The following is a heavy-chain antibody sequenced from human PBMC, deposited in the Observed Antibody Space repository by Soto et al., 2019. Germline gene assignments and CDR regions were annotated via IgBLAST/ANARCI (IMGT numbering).Heavy chain of an antibody. CDR1: GGTFSSYA. J-gene: IGHJ6*02. Sequence: ASVKVSCKASGGTFSSYAISWVRQAPGQGLEWMGGIIPIFGTANYAQKFQGRVTITADESTSTAYMELSSLRSEDTAVCYCARERPGIAAAGYGMDVWGQGTTVTVSS. V-gene: IGHV1-69*13. CDR2: IIPIFGTA. D-gene: IGHD6-13*01. CDR3: ARERPGIAAAGYGMDV.